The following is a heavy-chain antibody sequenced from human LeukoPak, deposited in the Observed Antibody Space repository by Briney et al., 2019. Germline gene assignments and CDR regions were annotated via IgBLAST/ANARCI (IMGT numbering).Heavy chain of an antibody. Sequence: SETLSLTCTVSGGSISSYYWSWIRQPPGKGLKWIGYIYYSGSTNYNPSLKSRVTISVDTSKNQFSLKLSSVTAADTAVYYCATSRFLEWLSPRSDAFDIWGQGTMVTVSS. CDR1: GGSISSYY. CDR2: IYYSGST. D-gene: IGHD3-3*01. CDR3: ATSRFLEWLSPRSDAFDI. J-gene: IGHJ3*02. V-gene: IGHV4-59*01.